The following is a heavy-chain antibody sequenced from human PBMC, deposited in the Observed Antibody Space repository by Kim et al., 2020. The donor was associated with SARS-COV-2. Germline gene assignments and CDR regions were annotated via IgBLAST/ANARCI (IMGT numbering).Heavy chain of an antibody. CDR2: IFWDDDE. D-gene: IGHD3-10*01. CDR3: VHDSPNSDGSGNRFDF. Sequence: SGPTLVKPTETLTLTCTFSGFSLTTSGVGVGWIRQPPGKALEWLALIFWDDDERYSPSLRSRLTITKDTSKNQVVLTMTNMDPVDTATYYCVHDSPNSDGSGNRFDFWSQGTLVTVSS. CDR1: GFSLTTSGVG. V-gene: IGHV2-5*02. J-gene: IGHJ4*02.